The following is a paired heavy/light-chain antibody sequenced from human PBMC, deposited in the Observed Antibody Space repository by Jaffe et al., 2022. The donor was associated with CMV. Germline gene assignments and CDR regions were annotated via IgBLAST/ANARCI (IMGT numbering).Heavy chain of an antibody. CDR2: INAGDGYT. CDR3: AKYKANDAFDV. D-gene: IGHD1-20*01. Sequence: QVQLVQSGAEVKKPGTSVKISCKASGYSFTTYSMHWVRQAPGQRLEWMGWINAGDGYTKYSPMFQDRVTITRDTPATTTYMELSSLTSEDTAVYYCAKYKANDAFDVWGQGTMVTVSS. V-gene: IGHV1-3*01. CDR1: GYSFTTYS. J-gene: IGHJ3*01.
Light chain of an antibody. V-gene: IGLV2-23*02. CDR1: SSDVGSYNL. Sequence: QSALTQPASVSGSPGQSITISCTGSSSDVGSYNLVSWYQQHPGKAPKLMIYEVTKRPSGVSNRFSGFKSGNTASLTISGLQAEDEADYYCCSYAGASTFIFGAGTKVTVL. CDR2: EVT. CDR3: CSYAGASTFI. J-gene: IGLJ1*01.